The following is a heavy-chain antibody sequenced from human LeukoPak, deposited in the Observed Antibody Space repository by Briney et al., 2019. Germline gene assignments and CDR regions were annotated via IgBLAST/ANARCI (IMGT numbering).Heavy chain of an antibody. D-gene: IGHD3-3*01. CDR2: INPNSGGT. CDR1: GYTFTGYY. CDR3: ASEYYDFWSGYSNWFDP. V-gene: IGHV1-2*02. Sequence: GASVKVSCKASGYTFTGYYMHWVRQAPGQGLEWMGWINPNSGGTNYAQKFQGRVTMTRDTSISTAYMELSRLRSDDTAVYYCASEYYDFWSGYSNWFDPRGQGTLVTVSS. J-gene: IGHJ5*02.